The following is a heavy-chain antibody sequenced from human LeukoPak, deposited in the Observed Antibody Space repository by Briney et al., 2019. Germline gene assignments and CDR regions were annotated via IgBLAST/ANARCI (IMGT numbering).Heavy chain of an antibody. CDR3: AKARAGYYYDSSGPFDY. D-gene: IGHD3-22*01. Sequence: GGSLRLSCAASGFTFSSYAMSWVRQAPGKGLEWVSAISGSGGSTYYADSVKGRFTISRDNSKNTLYLQMNSLRAEDTAVYYCAKARAGYYYDSSGPFDYWGQGTLVTVSS. CDR1: GFTFSSYA. CDR2: ISGSGGST. J-gene: IGHJ4*02. V-gene: IGHV3-23*01.